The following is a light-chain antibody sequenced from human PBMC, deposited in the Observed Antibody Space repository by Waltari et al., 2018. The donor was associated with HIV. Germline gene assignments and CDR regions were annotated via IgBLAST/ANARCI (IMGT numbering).Light chain of an antibody. J-gene: IGLJ2*01. V-gene: IGLV3-27*01. Sequence: SYELTQPSSVSVSPGQTARITCSGDVLAKKSARWFQQKPGQAPVLVIYKDSERPSGIPERFSGSSSGTTVTLTISGAQVEDEADYYCYSAADNNYVVFGGGTKLTVL. CDR2: KDS. CDR3: YSAADNNYVV. CDR1: VLAKKS.